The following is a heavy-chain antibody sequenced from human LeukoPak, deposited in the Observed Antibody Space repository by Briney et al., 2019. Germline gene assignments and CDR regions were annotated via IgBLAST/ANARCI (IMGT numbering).Heavy chain of an antibody. Sequence: QPGGSLRLSCAASGFTFSSYTMSWVRQAPGKGLEWVSVISGSGTITHYADSVEGRFSISRDNSKSTLSLQMNSLRAEDTAAYYCVQKLPGTTPIDYWGQGTLVIVSS. V-gene: IGHV3-23*01. CDR1: GFTFSSYT. J-gene: IGHJ4*02. CDR2: ISGSGTIT. CDR3: VQKLPGTTPIDY. D-gene: IGHD1-1*01.